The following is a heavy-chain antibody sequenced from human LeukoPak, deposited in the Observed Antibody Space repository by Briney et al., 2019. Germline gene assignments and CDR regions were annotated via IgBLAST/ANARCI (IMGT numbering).Heavy chain of an antibody. CDR1: GGSISSSSYY. J-gene: IGHJ3*02. D-gene: IGHD3-10*01. CDR2: IYDGGTT. Sequence: SETLSLTCTVSGGSISSSSYYWGWIRQPPGKGLEWIASIYDGGTTYYNPSLKGRPTISVDTSKNQFSLKLTSVTAADTAVYYCARPYHYDSGSRGTAFDIWGQGTMVTVSS. CDR3: ARPYHYDSGSRGTAFDI. V-gene: IGHV4-39*01.